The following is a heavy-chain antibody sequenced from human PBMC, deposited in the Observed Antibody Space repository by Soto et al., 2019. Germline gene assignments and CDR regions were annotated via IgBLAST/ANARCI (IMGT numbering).Heavy chain of an antibody. CDR3: ARHNYGSGSTYLDD. D-gene: IGHD3-10*01. CDR1: GGSISSYY. V-gene: IGHV4-59*08. Sequence: SETLSLTCTVSGGSISSYYWSWIRQPPGKGLEWIGYIYYSGSTNYNPSLKSRVTISVDTSKNQFSLKLNSMTAADTAVYYCARHNYGSGSTYLDDWGQGTLVTVSS. J-gene: IGHJ4*02. CDR2: IYYSGST.